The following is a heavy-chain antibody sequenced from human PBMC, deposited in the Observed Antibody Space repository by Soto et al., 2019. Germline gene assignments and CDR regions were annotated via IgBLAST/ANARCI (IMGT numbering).Heavy chain of an antibody. V-gene: IGHV4-31*03. Sequence: PSETLSLTCTVSGGSFNSDGYYWSWIRQHPEKGLEWIGYIYHSGSTNYNPSLKSRVTISVDTSKNQFSLKLSSVTAADTAVYYCARARGSGWSPFDYWGQGTLVTVSS. CDR2: IYHSGST. CDR3: ARARGSGWSPFDY. J-gene: IGHJ4*02. D-gene: IGHD6-19*01. CDR1: GGSFNSDGYY.